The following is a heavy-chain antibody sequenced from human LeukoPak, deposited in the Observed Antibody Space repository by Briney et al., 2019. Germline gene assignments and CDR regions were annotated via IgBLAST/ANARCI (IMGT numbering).Heavy chain of an antibody. D-gene: IGHD1-26*01. Sequence: GGSLRLSCAASGFTFSSYAMSWVRQAPGKGLEWVSAISGSGGSTYYADSVKGRFTISRDNSKNTLCLQMNSLRAEDTAVYYCASHPGSYYYMDVWGKGTTVTVSS. CDR1: GFTFSSYA. J-gene: IGHJ6*03. V-gene: IGHV3-23*01. CDR2: ISGSGGST. CDR3: ASHPGSYYYMDV.